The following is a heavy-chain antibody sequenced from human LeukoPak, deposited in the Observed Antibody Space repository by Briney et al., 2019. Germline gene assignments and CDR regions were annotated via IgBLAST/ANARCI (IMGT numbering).Heavy chain of an antibody. Sequence: ASVKVSCKASGYTFIGYYMHWVRQAPGQGLEWMGWINPNSGGTNYAQKFQGRVTMTRDTSISTAYMELSRLRSDDTAVYYCARDGEGGDGYNSNYFDYWGQGTLVTVSS. V-gene: IGHV1-2*02. CDR1: GYTFIGYY. CDR3: ARDGEGGDGYNSNYFDY. CDR2: INPNSGGT. D-gene: IGHD5-24*01. J-gene: IGHJ4*02.